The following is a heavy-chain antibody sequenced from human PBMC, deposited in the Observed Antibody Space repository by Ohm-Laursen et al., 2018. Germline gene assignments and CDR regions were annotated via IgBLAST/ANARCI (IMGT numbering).Heavy chain of an antibody. CDR2: INWNGDTT. J-gene: IGHJ5*01. CDR1: GFTFTEYT. V-gene: IGHV3-43*01. D-gene: IGHD2-15*01. Sequence: SLRLSCAAPGFTFTEYTMQWVRQSPGKGLEWVSLINWNGDTTYYADSVKGRFIISRDNSKNSLHPQMYSLRIEDTGVYYCVKEGGTMYFDSWGQGTLVTVSP. CDR3: VKEGGTMYFDS.